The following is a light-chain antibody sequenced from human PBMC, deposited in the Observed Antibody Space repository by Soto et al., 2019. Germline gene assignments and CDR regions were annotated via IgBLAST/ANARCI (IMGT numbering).Light chain of an antibody. J-gene: IGKJ5*01. Sequence: DVVMTQSPLSLPVTLGQPASISCRSNQSLVHSDGIAYFSWFQQRPGRCPRRLIYKVSNRDSGVPARFSGSGSGTDFELKISRVEAEDVGVYYCMQGTHWPITFGQGTRLEIK. CDR3: MQGTHWPIT. CDR1: QSLVHSDGIAY. V-gene: IGKV2-30*02. CDR2: KVS.